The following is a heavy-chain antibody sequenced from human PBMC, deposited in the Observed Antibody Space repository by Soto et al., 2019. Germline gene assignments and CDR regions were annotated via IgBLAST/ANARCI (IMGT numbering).Heavy chain of an antibody. V-gene: IGHV3-64D*06. Sequence: GGTMRLPCSGSGFTVSSFGMHWVRQAPGKGLEHVSTLSSNGFGTYYADSVKGRFTFSRDTSKNTLYLQMSSLRTEDTAVYYCVKDMGQAAVGIRYPYGLNVWGLGTTVTVSS. J-gene: IGHJ6*02. D-gene: IGHD6-13*01. CDR3: VKDMGQAAVGIRYPYGLNV. CDR2: LSSNGFGT. CDR1: GFTVSSFG.